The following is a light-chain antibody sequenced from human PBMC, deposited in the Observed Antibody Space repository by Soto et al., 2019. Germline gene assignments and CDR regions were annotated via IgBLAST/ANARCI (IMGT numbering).Light chain of an antibody. J-gene: IGKJ1*01. Sequence: DIVMTQSPDSLAVSLGERATINCKSSQSILYSSNNKNYLAWYQQKPGQPPKLLIYWASTRESGVPERFSGSGSGTDFTLTISSLQAEDVAAYYCQQHYSSPQTFGQGTKVEIK. CDR3: QQHYSSPQT. CDR2: WAS. V-gene: IGKV4-1*01. CDR1: QSILYSSNNKNY.